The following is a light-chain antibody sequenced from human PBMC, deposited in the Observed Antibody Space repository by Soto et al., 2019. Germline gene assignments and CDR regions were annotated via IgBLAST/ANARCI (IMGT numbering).Light chain of an antibody. CDR2: WAS. J-gene: IGKJ2*01. CDR3: QQCYATPYT. Sequence: DIVMTQSPDSLAVSLGERATINCKSSQSVLSSSNNKNYLAWYQKKPGQPPKLLIYWASMRESGVPDRFSGSGSGTELTLTIGSLQSEDVAVYYCQQCYATPYTFGQGTKLEIK. V-gene: IGKV4-1*01. CDR1: QSVLSSSNNKNY.